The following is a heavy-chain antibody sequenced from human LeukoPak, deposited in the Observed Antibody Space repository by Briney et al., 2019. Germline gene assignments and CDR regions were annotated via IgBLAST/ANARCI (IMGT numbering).Heavy chain of an antibody. CDR2: IYYSGNT. J-gene: IGHJ4*02. CDR3: TKAARYCSGGSCWDY. D-gene: IGHD2-15*01. Sequence: QPSETLSLTCAVYGGSFSGYYWNWIRQPPGKGLEWIGYIYYSGNTNYNPSLKSRVTISLDTSKNQFSLKLTSVTAADTAIYYCTKAARYCSGGSCWDYWGQGTLVTVSS. CDR1: GGSFSGYY. V-gene: IGHV4-59*01.